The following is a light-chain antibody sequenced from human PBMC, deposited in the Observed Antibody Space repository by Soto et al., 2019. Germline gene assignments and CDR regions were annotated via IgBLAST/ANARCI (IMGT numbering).Light chain of an antibody. J-gene: IGKJ1*01. CDR1: QSLSGL. Sequence: DIQMTQSPSTLSASVGDRVTITCRASQSLSGLLAWYQQKPGKAPKLLLYDASSLESGVPSRCSGSGSGTEFTLTISSLQSDDFATYCGQQYSSYWTFGQGTKVEIK. CDR2: DAS. V-gene: IGKV1-5*01. CDR3: QQYSSYWT.